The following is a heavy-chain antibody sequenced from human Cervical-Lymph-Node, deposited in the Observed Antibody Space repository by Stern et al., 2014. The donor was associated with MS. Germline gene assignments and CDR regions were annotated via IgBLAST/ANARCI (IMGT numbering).Heavy chain of an antibody. CDR3: ARKVADYDSSGYPPHPFYYFDY. CDR1: GGSISSGGYY. J-gene: IGHJ4*02. D-gene: IGHD3-22*01. Sequence: VQLEESGPGLVKPSQTLSLTCTVSGGSISSGGYYWSWIRQHPGKGLEWIGYIYYSGSTYYNPSLKSRVTISVDTSKNQFSLKLSSVTAADTAVYYCARKVADYDSSGYPPHPFYYFDYWGQGTLVTVSS. CDR2: IYYSGST. V-gene: IGHV4-31*03.